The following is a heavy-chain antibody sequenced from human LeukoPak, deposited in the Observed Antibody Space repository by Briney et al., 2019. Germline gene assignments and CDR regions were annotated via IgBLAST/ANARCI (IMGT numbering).Heavy chain of an antibody. J-gene: IGHJ4*02. CDR3: ARDTRAGGSYDFDY. V-gene: IGHV1-2*02. Sequence: ASVKVSCKASGYTFTGYYMHWVRQAPGQGLEWMGWINPNSGGTNYAQKFQGRVTMTRDTSISTAYMELSRLRSDDTAVYYRARDTRAGGSYDFDYWGQGTLVTVSS. CDR1: GYTFTGYY. D-gene: IGHD1-26*01. CDR2: INPNSGGT.